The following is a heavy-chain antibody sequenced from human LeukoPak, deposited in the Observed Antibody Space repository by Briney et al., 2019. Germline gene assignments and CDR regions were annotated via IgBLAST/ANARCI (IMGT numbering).Heavy chain of an antibody. CDR3: ASSVAGPFDY. J-gene: IGHJ4*02. D-gene: IGHD6-19*01. V-gene: IGHV3-48*01. CDR2: IGTSSTTI. Sequence: GGSLRLSCAASGFTFSSYTMNWVRQPPGKGLEWVSNIGTSSTTIYYADSVKGRFTISRDNAKNSLYLQMNSLRADDTAVYYCASSVAGPFDYWGQGTLVTVSS. CDR1: GFTFSSYT.